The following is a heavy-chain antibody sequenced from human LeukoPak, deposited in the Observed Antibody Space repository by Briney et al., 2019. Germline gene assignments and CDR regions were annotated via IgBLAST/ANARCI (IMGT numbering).Heavy chain of an antibody. Sequence: SETLSLTCTVSGGSINSGDYYWSWIRQPPGRGLEWIGYIYYSGSTYYNPSLKSRVIISLDTSKNQFSLKLNSVTAADTAVYYCATYNDFWSGKHFDYWGQGTLVTVSS. J-gene: IGHJ4*02. D-gene: IGHD3-3*01. V-gene: IGHV4-30-4*01. CDR2: IYYSGST. CDR3: ATYNDFWSGKHFDY. CDR1: GGSINSGDYY.